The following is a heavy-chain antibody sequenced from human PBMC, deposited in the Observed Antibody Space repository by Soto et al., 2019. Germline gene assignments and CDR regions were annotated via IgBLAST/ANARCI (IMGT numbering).Heavy chain of an antibody. D-gene: IGHD6-19*01. Sequence: QEQLVQSGAEVKKPGASVKVSCKTSGYTFTDYDINWVRQATGQGLEWIGWMNPNSGETGYAQKFQGRVTMTRSASLSTAYLELSRLRSEDTAVYYCSRGAVAARPRWYNWFDPWGQGTLVTVSS. CDR1: GYTFTDYD. J-gene: IGHJ5*02. V-gene: IGHV1-8*01. CDR3: SRGAVAARPRWYNWFDP. CDR2: MNPNSGET.